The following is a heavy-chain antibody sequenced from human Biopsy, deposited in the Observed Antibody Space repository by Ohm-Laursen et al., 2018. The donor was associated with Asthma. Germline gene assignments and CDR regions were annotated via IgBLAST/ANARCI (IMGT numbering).Heavy chain of an antibody. D-gene: IGHD5-12*01. CDR3: ARGTIVAGIDY. CDR1: GGSVSSDKYY. V-gene: IGHV4-61*01. J-gene: IGHJ4*02. CDR2: IFYSGAT. Sequence: PSQTLSLTCPVSGGSVSSDKYYWSWIRQPPGKGLEWIAYIFYSGATNYNPALKSRVAQSIDTSKSQFSLRLNSLSAADTAVYYCARGTIVAGIDYWGRGTLVTVSS.